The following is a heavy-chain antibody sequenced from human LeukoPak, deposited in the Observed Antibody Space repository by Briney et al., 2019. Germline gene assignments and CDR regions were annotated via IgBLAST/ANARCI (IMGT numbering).Heavy chain of an antibody. CDR2: INPNTGAI. CDR3: ARDRVGSGWPRPYYFEF. V-gene: IGHV1-2*02. J-gene: IGHJ4*02. Sequence: AASVKVSCTPSGYTFTGYYLHWLRQAPGQGLEWMGWINPNTGAIMFAEKFRGRVTMTRDTSISTGYMELRGLKSDDTAVYYCARDRVGSGWPRPYYFEFWGQGTPVTVSS. CDR1: GYTFTGYY. D-gene: IGHD6-19*01.